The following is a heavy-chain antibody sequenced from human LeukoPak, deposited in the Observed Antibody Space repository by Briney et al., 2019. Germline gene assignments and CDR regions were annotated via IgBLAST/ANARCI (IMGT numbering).Heavy chain of an antibody. D-gene: IGHD3-10*01. Sequence: ASVKVSCKASGYTFTSYGISWVRQAPGQGLEWMGWISAYNGNTNYAQKLQGRVTMTTDTSRSTAYMELRSLRSDDTAVYYCAREERFEWFGELDYYYYYGMDVWGQGTTVTVSS. CDR2: ISAYNGNT. V-gene: IGHV1-18*01. CDR1: GYTFTSYG. J-gene: IGHJ6*02. CDR3: AREERFEWFGELDYYYYYGMDV.